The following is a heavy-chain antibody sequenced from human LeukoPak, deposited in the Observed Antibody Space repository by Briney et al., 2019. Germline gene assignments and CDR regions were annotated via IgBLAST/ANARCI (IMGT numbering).Heavy chain of an antibody. D-gene: IGHD3-10*02. CDR2: IYYSGST. CDR1: GGSISSGGYY. CDR3: ARAGAMFGVRNWFDP. Sequence: SQTLSLTCTVSGGSISSGGYYWSWIRQHPGKGLEWIGYIYYSGSTYYNPSLESRVTISVDTSKNQFSLKLRSVTAADTAVYYCARAGAMFGVRNWFDPWGQGTLVTVSS. J-gene: IGHJ5*02. V-gene: IGHV4-31*03.